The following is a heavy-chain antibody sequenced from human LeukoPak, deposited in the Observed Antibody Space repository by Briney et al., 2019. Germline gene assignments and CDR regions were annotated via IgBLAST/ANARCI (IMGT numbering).Heavy chain of an antibody. Sequence: PGGSLRLSCAASGFTFSNYWMTWVRQAPGRGLEWVANIRQDGSEKYYVDSVKGRFTISRDNSKNTLYLQMNSLRAEDTAVYYCARDLDYWGQGTLVTVSS. CDR3: ARDLDY. V-gene: IGHV3-7*01. CDR1: GFTFSNYW. J-gene: IGHJ4*02. CDR2: IRQDGSEK.